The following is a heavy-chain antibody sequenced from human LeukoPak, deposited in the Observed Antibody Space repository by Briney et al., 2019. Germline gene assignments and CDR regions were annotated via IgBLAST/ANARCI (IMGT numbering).Heavy chain of an antibody. CDR3: ARLVGMKYSITWYYFDY. CDR2: IYYSGST. Sequence: SETLSLTCTVSGGSISSGGYYWSWIRQHPGKGLEWIGYIYYSGSTYYNPSLKSRVTISVDTSKNQFSLKLSSVTAADTAAYYCARLVGMKYSITWYYFDYWGQGTLVTVSS. J-gene: IGHJ4*02. CDR1: GGSISSGGYY. D-gene: IGHD6-13*01. V-gene: IGHV4-31*03.